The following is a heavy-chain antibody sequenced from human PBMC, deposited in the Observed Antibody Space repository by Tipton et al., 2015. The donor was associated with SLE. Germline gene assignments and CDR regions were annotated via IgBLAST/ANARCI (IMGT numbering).Heavy chain of an antibody. D-gene: IGHD1-1*01. J-gene: IGHJ3*02. CDR2: IYYSGST. CDR3: ARDLEAFDI. V-gene: IGHV4-59*11. Sequence: LRLSCTVSGGSISSHYWSWIRQPPGKGLEWIGYIYYSGSTNYNPSLKSRVTISVDTSKNQFSLKLSSVTAADTAVYYCARDLEAFDIWGQGTMVTVSS. CDR1: GGSISSHY.